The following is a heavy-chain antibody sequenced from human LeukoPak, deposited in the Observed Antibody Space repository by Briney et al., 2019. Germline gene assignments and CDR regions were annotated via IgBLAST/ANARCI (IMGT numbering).Heavy chain of an antibody. J-gene: IGHJ4*02. CDR1: GGSFSGYY. CDR2: INHSGST. CDR3: ARARRGSTSSPFRSSIAARNYFDY. V-gene: IGHV4-34*01. D-gene: IGHD6-6*01. Sequence: ASETLSLTCAVYGGSFSGYYWSWIRQPPGKGLEWIGEINHSGSTNYNPSLKSRVTISVDTSKNQFSLKLSSVTAADTAVYYCARARRGSTSSPFRSSIAARNYFDYWGQGTLVTVSP.